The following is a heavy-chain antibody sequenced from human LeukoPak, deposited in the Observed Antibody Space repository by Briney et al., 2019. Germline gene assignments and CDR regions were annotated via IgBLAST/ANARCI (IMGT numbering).Heavy chain of an antibody. Sequence: SETLSLTCAVYGGSFSGYYWSWIRQPPGKGLDWIGIINYRGNTYYNPSLKSRVTISVDTSKNQFSLKLSSVTAADTAVYYCARRDSYSSGYYYFDYWGQGTLVTVSS. CDR3: ARRDSYSSGYYYFDY. CDR1: GGSFSGYY. CDR2: INYRGNT. V-gene: IGHV4-34*01. D-gene: IGHD3-22*01. J-gene: IGHJ4*02.